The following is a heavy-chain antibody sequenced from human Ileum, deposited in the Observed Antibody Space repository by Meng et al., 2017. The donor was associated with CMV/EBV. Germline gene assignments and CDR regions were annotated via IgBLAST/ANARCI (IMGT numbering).Heavy chain of an antibody. J-gene: IGHJ4*02. Sequence: GESLKISCAASGFTFRTSWMNWIRQAPGKGLEWVANINPDGSDKYYVDSVKGRFTISRDNAKNSLYLQMDSLRAEDTAFYYCAKAGGYDPYFFDYWGQGTLVTVSS. CDR3: AKAGGYDPYFFDY. V-gene: IGHV3-7*01. D-gene: IGHD5-12*01. CDR2: INPDGSDK. CDR1: GFTFRTSW.